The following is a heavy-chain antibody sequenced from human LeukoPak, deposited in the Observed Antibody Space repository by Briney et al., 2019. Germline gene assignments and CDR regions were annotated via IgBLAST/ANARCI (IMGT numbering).Heavy chain of an antibody. CDR1: GYTFTGYY. V-gene: IGHV1-18*04. CDR2: ISGYNGNT. J-gene: IGHJ4*02. D-gene: IGHD6-13*01. CDR3: ARDAYSSSWYFDY. Sequence: GASVKVSCEASGYTFTGYYMHWVRQAPGQGLEWMGWISGYNGNTNYAQKLQGRVTMTTDTSTSTAYMELRSLRSDDTAVYYCARDAYSSSWYFDYWGQGTLVTVSS.